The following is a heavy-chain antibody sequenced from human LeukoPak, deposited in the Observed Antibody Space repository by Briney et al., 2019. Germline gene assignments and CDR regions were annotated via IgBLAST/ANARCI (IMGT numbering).Heavy chain of an antibody. CDR3: ATIWFGELYPGGVYNWFDP. CDR1: GYTFTSYG. D-gene: IGHD3-10*01. V-gene: IGHV1-18*01. J-gene: IGHJ5*02. CDR2: ISAYNGNT. Sequence: ASVKVSCKASGYTFTSYGISWVRQAPGQGLEWMGWISAYNGNTNYAQKLQGRVTMTTDTSTSTAYMELRSLRSDDTAVYYCATIWFGELYPGGVYNWFDPWGQGTLVTVSS.